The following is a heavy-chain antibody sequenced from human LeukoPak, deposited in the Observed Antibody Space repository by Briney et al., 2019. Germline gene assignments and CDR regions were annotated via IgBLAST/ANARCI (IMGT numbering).Heavy chain of an antibody. CDR1: GFTFSSYA. V-gene: IGHV3-23*01. D-gene: IGHD3-22*01. CDR3: AKAFYVSSGYSCLDY. CDR2: ISGSGGST. J-gene: IGHJ4*02. Sequence: AGGSLRLSCAASGFTFSSYAMSWVRQTPGKGLEWVSAISGSGGSTYYADSVKGRFTISRDNSKNTLYLQMNSLRAEDTAVYYCAKAFYVSSGYSCLDYWGQGTLVTASS.